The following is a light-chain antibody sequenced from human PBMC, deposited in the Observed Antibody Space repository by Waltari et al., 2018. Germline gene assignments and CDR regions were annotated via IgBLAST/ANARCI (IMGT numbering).Light chain of an antibody. CDR2: DAS. J-gene: IGKJ2*01. V-gene: IGKV1-33*01. CDR1: QDINNY. CDR3: QQYDNLPYT. Sequence: DIQMTQSPSSLSASVGDRVTITCQASQDINNYLNWYQQKPVKAPKLLIYDASNLETGVPSRFSGSGSGTDFTFTIISLQPEDIATYYCQQYDNLPYTFGQGTKLEIK.